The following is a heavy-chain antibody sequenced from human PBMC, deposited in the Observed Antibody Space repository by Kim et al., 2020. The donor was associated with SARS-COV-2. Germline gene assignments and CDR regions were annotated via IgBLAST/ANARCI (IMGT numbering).Heavy chain of an antibody. CDR3: VKALPSTYYYDSSGYYYVLGGVGV. Sequence: GGSLRLSCSASGFTFSSYAMHWVRQAPGKGLEYVSAISSNGGSTYYADSVKGRFTISRDNSKNTLYLQMSSLRAEDTAVYYCVKALPSTYYYDSSGYYYVLGGVGVWGQGATVTVSS. CDR1: GFTFSSYA. CDR2: ISSNGGST. V-gene: IGHV3-64D*09. J-gene: IGHJ6*02. D-gene: IGHD3-22*01.